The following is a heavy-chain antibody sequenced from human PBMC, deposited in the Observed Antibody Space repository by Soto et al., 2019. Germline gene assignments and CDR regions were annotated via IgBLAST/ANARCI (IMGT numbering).Heavy chain of an antibody. CDR2: ISYDGSNK. J-gene: IGHJ5*02. CDR3: AGELRWTRNGFDP. CDR1: GFTFSSYA. D-gene: IGHD4-17*01. Sequence: QVQLVESGGGVVQPGRSLRLSCAASGFTFSSYAMHWVRQAPGKGLEWVAVISYDGSNKYYADSVKGRFTISRDNSKNPLYLQRNSPRAEETAVYFCAGELRWTRNGFDPWGQGSLVTVSS. V-gene: IGHV3-30-3*01.